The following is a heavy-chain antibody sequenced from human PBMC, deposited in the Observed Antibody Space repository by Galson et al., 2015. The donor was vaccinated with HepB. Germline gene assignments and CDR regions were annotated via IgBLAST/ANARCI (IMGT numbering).Heavy chain of an antibody. J-gene: IGHJ5*02. CDR3: ARYRDYLLDP. D-gene: IGHD4-11*01. CDR1: GYNFTSSG. Sequence: SVKVSCKASGYNFTSSGISWVRQAPGQGLEWMAWISTNSGNTKYAQKFQGRVTLTADASTGTVYMDLRSLKSDDTAVYYCARYRDYLLDPWGQGTLGTVFS. V-gene: IGHV1-18*01. CDR2: ISTNSGNT.